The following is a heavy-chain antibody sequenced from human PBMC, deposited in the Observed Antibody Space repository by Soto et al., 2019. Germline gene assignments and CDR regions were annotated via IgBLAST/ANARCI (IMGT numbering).Heavy chain of an antibody. CDR2: IYYSGIT. CDR3: ARVGLQYWFDP. CDR1: GDSLNSRSYY. J-gene: IGHJ5*02. V-gene: IGHV4-61*01. D-gene: IGHD4-4*01. Sequence: PSETLSLTCTVSGDSLNSRSYYWSWIRQLPGKGLECIGYIYYSGITNYSPSLKSRVTISLDTSKNQFSLQLSAVTAADTAVDYCARVGLQYWFDPRRKGHRVTASS.